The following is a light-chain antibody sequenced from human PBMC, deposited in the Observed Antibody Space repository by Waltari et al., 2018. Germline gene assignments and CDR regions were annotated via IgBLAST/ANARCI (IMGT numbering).Light chain of an antibody. CDR2: GAA. J-gene: IGKJ4*01. CDR3: QQYHDWPLI. V-gene: IGKV3-15*01. Sequence: EILLTQYPTTLSLSPGERASLSCRASQSVTTNLAWYQQKPGQAPRLLIHGAASRATGVPDRFSGSGSGTDFTLTISSLESEDFAVYYCQQYHDWPLIFGGGTKVEIK. CDR1: QSVTTN.